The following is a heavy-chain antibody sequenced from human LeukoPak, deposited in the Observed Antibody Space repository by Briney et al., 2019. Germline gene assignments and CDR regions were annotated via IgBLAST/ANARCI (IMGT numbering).Heavy chain of an antibody. D-gene: IGHD5-24*01. V-gene: IGHV3-48*03. CDR3: ARSPDGWFDP. Sequence: GGSLRLSCAASGFTFSSYEMNWVRQAPGKGLEWVSYISSSGSTIYYVDSVKGRFTISRDNAKNSLYLQMNSLRAEDTAVYYCARSPDGWFDPWGQGTLVTVSS. CDR1: GFTFSSYE. CDR2: ISSSGSTI. J-gene: IGHJ5*02.